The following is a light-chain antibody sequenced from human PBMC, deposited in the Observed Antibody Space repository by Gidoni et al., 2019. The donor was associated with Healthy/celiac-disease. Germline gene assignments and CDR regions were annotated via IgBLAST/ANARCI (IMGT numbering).Light chain of an antibody. CDR3: QQRSNWPHT. CDR1: QSVSSY. V-gene: IGKV3-11*01. CDR2: DAS. Sequence: EIVLTQSPATLSLSPGERATPSCRASQSVSSYLAWYQQKPGQAPRLLIYDASKRATCIPSRFSGRGSGTVFTLPISRLEPEDFAVYYCQQRSNWPHTFGQGTKVEIK. J-gene: IGKJ1*01.